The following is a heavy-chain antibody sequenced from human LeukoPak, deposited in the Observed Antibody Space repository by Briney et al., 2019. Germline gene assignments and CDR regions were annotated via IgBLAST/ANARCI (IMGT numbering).Heavy chain of an antibody. J-gene: IGHJ3*02. D-gene: IGHD2-21*02. Sequence: SETLSLTCTVSGDSISSYYWSWIRQPPGKGLEWIAYIYYSGSTNYNPSLKSRVTISVDTSKNQSSLKLSSVTAADTAVYYCAREIFGGYWANDAFDIWGQGTMVTVSS. CDR1: GDSISSYY. CDR2: IYYSGST. CDR3: AREIFGGYWANDAFDI. V-gene: IGHV4-59*01.